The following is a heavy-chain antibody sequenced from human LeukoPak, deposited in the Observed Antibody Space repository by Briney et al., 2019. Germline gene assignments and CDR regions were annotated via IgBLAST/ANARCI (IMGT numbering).Heavy chain of an antibody. J-gene: IGHJ4*02. D-gene: IGHD3-22*01. CDR2: ISGSGAST. CDR1: GFTFSSYA. Sequence: PGGSLRLSCAASGFTFSSYAMSWVRQAPGKGLEWVSTISGSGASTHYADSVKGRFTISRDNPKNTLYLQVNSLRAEDTAVYYCAKQPGSVVDSSGSLSRHWGQGTLVTVSS. CDR3: AKQPGSVVDSSGSLSRH. V-gene: IGHV3-23*01.